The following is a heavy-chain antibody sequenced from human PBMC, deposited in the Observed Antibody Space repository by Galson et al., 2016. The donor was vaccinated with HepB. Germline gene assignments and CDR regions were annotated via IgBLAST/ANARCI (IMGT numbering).Heavy chain of an antibody. CDR2: ISGRGGST. Sequence: SLRLSCAASGFTFSSYAMSWVRQAPGKGLEWVSGISGRGGSTYYADSVEGRFTISRDNSKNTLYLPMKSLRAEDTAVYYCAKSLLGVTLVSYYYGMDVWGQGTTVTVSS. CDR1: GFTFSSYA. J-gene: IGHJ6*02. CDR3: AKSLLGVTLVSYYYGMDV. D-gene: IGHD2-21*02. V-gene: IGHV3-23*01.